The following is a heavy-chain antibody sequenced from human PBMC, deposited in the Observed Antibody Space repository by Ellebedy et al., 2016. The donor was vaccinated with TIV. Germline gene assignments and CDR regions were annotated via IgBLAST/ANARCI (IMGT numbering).Heavy chain of an antibody. J-gene: IGHJ4*02. CDR1: GFPFREYA. V-gene: IGHV3-30*07. CDR2: ISYDGRIK. Sequence: GESLKISCVASGFPFREYAMHCVRQAPGKGLEWVAHISYDGRIKYYADSVEGRFTISRDNAKNSLYLQMYSLNPEDTAIYYCVPHGVPFAYWGLGTLVTVSS. D-gene: IGHD3-10*01. CDR3: VPHGVPFAY.